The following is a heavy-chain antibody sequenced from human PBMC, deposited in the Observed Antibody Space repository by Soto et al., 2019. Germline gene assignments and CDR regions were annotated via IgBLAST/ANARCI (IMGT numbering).Heavy chain of an antibody. J-gene: IGHJ3*02. CDR1: GYTFTSYA. CDR2: INAGNGNT. V-gene: IGHV1-3*01. Sequence: QVQLVQSGAEVKKPGASVKVSCKASGYTFTSYAMHWVRQAPGQRLEWMGWINAGNGNTKYSQKFQGRVTMTRDTSASTAYMELSSLRSEDTAVYYCARGCTNGVCYLYAFDIWGQGTMVTVSS. CDR3: ARGCTNGVCYLYAFDI. D-gene: IGHD2-8*01.